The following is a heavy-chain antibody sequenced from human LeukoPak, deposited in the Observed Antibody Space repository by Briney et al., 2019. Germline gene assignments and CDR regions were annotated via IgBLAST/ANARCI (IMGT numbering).Heavy chain of an antibody. CDR2: ISGSGGST. CDR1: GFTFSSYA. CDR3: AKDYEEPIALDAFDI. V-gene: IGHV3-23*01. D-gene: IGHD3-3*01. J-gene: IGHJ3*02. Sequence: GGSLRLSCAASGFTFSSYAMSWVRQAPGKGLEWVSAISGSGGSTYYADSVKGRFTISRDNSRNTLYLQMNSLRAEDTAVYYCAKDYEEPIALDAFDIWGQGTMVTVSS.